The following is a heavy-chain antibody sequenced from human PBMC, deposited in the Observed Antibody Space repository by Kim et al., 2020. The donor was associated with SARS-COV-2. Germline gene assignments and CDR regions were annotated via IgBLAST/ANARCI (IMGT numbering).Heavy chain of an antibody. J-gene: IGHJ4*02. CDR3: ARETPPVPWSSKMFGELAVWYFDY. CDR1: GGSISSSNW. V-gene: IGHV4-4*02. D-gene: IGHD3-10*02. CDR2: IYHSGST. Sequence: SETLSLTCAVSGGSISSSNWWSWVRQPPGKGLEWIGEIYHSGSTNYNPSLKSRVTISVDKSKNQFSLKLSSVTAADTAVYYCARETPPVPWSSKMFGELAVWYFDYWGQGTLVTVSS.